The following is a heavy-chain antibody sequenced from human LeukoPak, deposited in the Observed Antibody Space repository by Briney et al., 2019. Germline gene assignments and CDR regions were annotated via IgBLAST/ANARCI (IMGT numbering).Heavy chain of an antibody. V-gene: IGHV3-66*01. CDR2: IYSGGST. Sequence: GGSLRLSCAASGFTVSSNYMSWVRQAPGKGLEWVSVIYSGGSTYYADSVKGRFTISRDNSKNTLYLQMNSLRAEDTAVYYCARELMIVATLGYWGQGTLVTVSP. D-gene: IGHD3-22*01. J-gene: IGHJ4*02. CDR3: ARELMIVATLGY. CDR1: GFTVSSNY.